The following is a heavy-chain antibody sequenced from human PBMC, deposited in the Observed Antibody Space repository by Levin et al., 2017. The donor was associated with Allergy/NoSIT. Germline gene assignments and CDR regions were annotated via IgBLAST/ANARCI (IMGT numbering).Heavy chain of an antibody. Sequence: ASVKVSCKGSGYSFTSYWIGWVRQMPGKGLEWMGIIYPGDSDTRYSPSFQGQVTISADKSNSTAYLQWSSLKASDTAMYYCARRNHYYFYMDVWGKGTTVTVSS. CDR2: IYPGDSDT. CDR1: GYSFTSYW. CDR3: ARRNHYYFYMDV. V-gene: IGHV5-51*01. J-gene: IGHJ6*03. D-gene: IGHD1-14*01.